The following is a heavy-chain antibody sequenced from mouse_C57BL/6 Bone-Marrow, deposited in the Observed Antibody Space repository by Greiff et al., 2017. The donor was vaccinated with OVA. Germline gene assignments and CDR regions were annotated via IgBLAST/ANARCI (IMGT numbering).Heavy chain of an antibody. CDR3: TRLYRFAY. D-gene: IGHD1-2*01. CDR1: GFNIKDDY. Sequence: EVQLQESGAELVRPGASVKLSCTASGFNIKDDYMHWVKQRPEQGLEWIGWIDPENGDTEYASKFQGKATITADTSSNTAYLQLSSLTSEDTAVYYCTRLYRFAYWGQGTLVTVSA. CDR2: IDPENGDT. V-gene: IGHV14-4*01. J-gene: IGHJ3*01.